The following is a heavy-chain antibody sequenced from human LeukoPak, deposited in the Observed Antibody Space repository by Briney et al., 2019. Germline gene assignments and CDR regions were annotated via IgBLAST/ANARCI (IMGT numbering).Heavy chain of an antibody. CDR3: ARDGGKIDY. V-gene: IGHV1-18*01. D-gene: IGHD4-23*01. J-gene: IGHJ4*02. CDR2: ISAYNVNT. CDR1: PGSATTCG. Sequence: DSYRACPGSATTCGISGVRRATGQGIEWLGWISAYNVNTNYAQKLQGRVTMTTDTATSTAYMELSSLRSEDTAVYYCARDGGKIDYWGQGTLVTVSS.